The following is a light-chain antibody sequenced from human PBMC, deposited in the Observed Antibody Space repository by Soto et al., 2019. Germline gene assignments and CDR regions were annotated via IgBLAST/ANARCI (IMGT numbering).Light chain of an antibody. CDR1: QSVSSN. CDR3: QQYNNWPQVT. V-gene: IGKV3-15*01. J-gene: IGKJ4*01. CDR2: GAS. Sequence: EIVMTQSPATLSASPGERATLSCRASQSVSSNLAWYQQKPGQAPRLLIYGASTRATGIPARFSGSGSGTEFTLTISSLQSEDFAVYYCQQYNNWPQVTFGGGTKVEIK.